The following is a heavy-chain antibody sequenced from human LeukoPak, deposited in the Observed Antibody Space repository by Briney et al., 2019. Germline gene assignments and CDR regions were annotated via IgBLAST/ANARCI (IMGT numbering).Heavy chain of an antibody. J-gene: IGHJ4*02. CDR1: GFTFSTYA. V-gene: IGHV3-30-3*01. D-gene: IGHD1-14*01. CDR2: ISYDGSNK. Sequence: GGSLRLSCAASGFTFSTYAMHWVRQVPGKGLEWVAVISYDGSNKYYADSVKGRFTISRDNSRNTLYLQMNSLRGEDTGVYYCARDLESEPGQGPDYWGQGTLVTVSS. CDR3: ARDLESEPGQGPDY.